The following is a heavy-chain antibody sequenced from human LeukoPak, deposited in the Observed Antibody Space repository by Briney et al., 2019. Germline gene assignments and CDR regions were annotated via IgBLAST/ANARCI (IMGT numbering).Heavy chain of an antibody. Sequence: ASVTVSCKVSGYTLTELSMHWVRQAPGKGLEWMGGFDPEDGETIYAQKFQGRVTMTEDTSTDTAYMELSSLRSEDTAVYYCATFARRAYYFDYWGQGTLVTVSS. CDR3: ATFARRAYYFDY. V-gene: IGHV1-24*01. D-gene: IGHD5-24*01. J-gene: IGHJ4*02. CDR2: FDPEDGET. CDR1: GYTLTELS.